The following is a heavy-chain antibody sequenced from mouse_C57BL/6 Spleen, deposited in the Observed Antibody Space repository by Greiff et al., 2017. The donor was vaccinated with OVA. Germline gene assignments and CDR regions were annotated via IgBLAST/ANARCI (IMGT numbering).Heavy chain of an antibody. J-gene: IGHJ2*01. CDR1: GYPFTSYW. CDR3: ARFYSNYVDY. Sequence: QVPLQQPGAELVKPGASVKLSCKSSGYPFTSYWMHWVKQRPGQGLEWIGMIHPNSGRTNYNEKFKSKATLTVDKSSSTAYMQLSSLTSEDSAVYYCARFYSNYVDYWGQGTTLTVSS. D-gene: IGHD2-5*01. V-gene: IGHV1-64*01. CDR2: IHPNSGRT.